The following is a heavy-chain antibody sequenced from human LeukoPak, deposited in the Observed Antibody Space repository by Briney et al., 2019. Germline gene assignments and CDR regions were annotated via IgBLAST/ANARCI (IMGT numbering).Heavy chain of an antibody. CDR3: ARGIAAHFDY. Sequence: SETLSLTCTVSGGSISSYYWSWIRQPPGKGLEWIGYIYYSGSTNYNPFLKSRVTISVDTSKNQFSLKLSSVTAADTAVYYCARGIAAHFDYWGQGTLVTVSS. CDR2: IYYSGST. CDR1: GGSISSYY. J-gene: IGHJ4*02. V-gene: IGHV4-59*01. D-gene: IGHD6-6*01.